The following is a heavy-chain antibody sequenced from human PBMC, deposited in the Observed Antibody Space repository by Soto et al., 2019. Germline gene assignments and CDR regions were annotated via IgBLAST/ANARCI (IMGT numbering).Heavy chain of an antibody. CDR1: GGSISSGGYY. CDR3: ARDSIMLDILTGYSPSRVFDY. J-gene: IGHJ4*02. CDR2: IYYSGST. V-gene: IGHV4-31*03. Sequence: PSETLSLTCTVSGGSISSGGYYWSWIRQHPGKGLEWIGYIYYSGSTYYNPSLKSRVTISVDTSKNQFSLKLSSVTAADTAVYYCARDSIMLDILTGYSPSRVFDYWGQGTLVTVSS. D-gene: IGHD3-9*01.